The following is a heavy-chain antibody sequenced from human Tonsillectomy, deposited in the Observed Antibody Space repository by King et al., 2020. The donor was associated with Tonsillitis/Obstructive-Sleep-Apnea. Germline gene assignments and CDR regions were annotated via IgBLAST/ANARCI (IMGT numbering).Heavy chain of an antibody. Sequence: VQLVESGGGLVQPGGSLRLSCAASGFTFSSYWMHWVRQAPGKGLVWVSRMNSDGSSTNYADSVKGRFTISRDNAKNTLYLQMNSLRAEDTAVYYCAREDPTGKIDYWDQGTLVTVSS. CDR3: AREDPTGKIDY. V-gene: IGHV3-74*01. J-gene: IGHJ4*02. CDR2: MNSDGSST. D-gene: IGHD1-1*01. CDR1: GFTFSSYW.